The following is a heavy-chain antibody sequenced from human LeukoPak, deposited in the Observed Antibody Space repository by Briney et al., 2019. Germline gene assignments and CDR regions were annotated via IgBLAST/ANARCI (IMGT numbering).Heavy chain of an antibody. Sequence: QPGGSLRLSCAASGFTFSSYWMHWVRQAPGKGLVWVSVIYSGGSTYYADSVKGRFTISRDNSKNTLYLQMNSLRAEDTAVYYCAALSGYATSGYFDYWGQGTLVTVSS. CDR3: AALSGYATSGYFDY. J-gene: IGHJ4*02. V-gene: IGHV3-53*01. CDR2: IYSGGST. D-gene: IGHD5-12*01. CDR1: GFTFSSYW.